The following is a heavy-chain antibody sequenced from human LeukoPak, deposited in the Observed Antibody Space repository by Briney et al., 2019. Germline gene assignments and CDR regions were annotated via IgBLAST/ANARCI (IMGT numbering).Heavy chain of an antibody. CDR3: ARHVGSYSSSWKPAYYYYGMDV. CDR2: INHSGST. CDR1: GGSFSGYY. D-gene: IGHD6-13*01. J-gene: IGHJ6*02. Sequence: SETLSLTCAVYGGSFSGYYWSWIRQPPGKGLEWIGEINHSGSTNYNPSLKSRVTISVDTSKNQFSLKLSSVTAADTAVYYCARHVGSYSSSWKPAYYYYGMDVWGQGTTVTVSS. V-gene: IGHV4-34*01.